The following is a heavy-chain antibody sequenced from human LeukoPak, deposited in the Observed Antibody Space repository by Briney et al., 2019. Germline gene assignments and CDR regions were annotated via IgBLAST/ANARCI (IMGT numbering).Heavy chain of an antibody. CDR3: AKEPKPRPTVGYFQH. D-gene: IGHD1-14*01. Sequence: VGSLRLSCAASGFTFSSYAMSWVRQAPGKGLEWVSVVSGSGSSTYYADSVKGRFTISRDNSKNTLYLQMNSLRAEDTAVYYCAKEPKPRPTVGYFQHWGQGTLVSVSS. CDR2: VSGSGSST. V-gene: IGHV3-23*01. J-gene: IGHJ1*01. CDR1: GFTFSSYA.